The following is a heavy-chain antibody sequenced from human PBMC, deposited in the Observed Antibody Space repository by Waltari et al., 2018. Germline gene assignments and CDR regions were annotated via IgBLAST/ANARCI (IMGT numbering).Heavy chain of an antibody. V-gene: IGHV4-39*07. Sequence: QLQLQESGPGLVTPSETLSLTCTVSGGSISSSSYYWGWIRQPPGKGLEWIGSIYYSGGTYYNPSLKSRVTISVDTSKNQFSLKLSSVTAADTAVYYCARGLTTVTTGYYYYYGMDVWGQGTTVTVSS. D-gene: IGHD4-17*01. CDR1: GGSISSSSYY. CDR2: IYYSGGT. J-gene: IGHJ6*02. CDR3: ARGLTTVTTGYYYYYGMDV.